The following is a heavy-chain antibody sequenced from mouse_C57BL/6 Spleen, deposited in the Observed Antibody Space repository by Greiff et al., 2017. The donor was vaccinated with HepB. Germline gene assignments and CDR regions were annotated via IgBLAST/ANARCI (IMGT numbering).Heavy chain of an antibody. CDR3: TREYYDPYAMDY. CDR1: GFTFSSYA. CDR2: ISSGGDYI. D-gene: IGHD2-4*01. V-gene: IGHV5-9-1*02. J-gene: IGHJ4*01. Sequence: EVQGVESGEGLVKPGGSLKLSCAASGFTFSSYAMSWVRQTPEKRLEWVAYISSGGDYIYYADTVKGRFTISRDNARNTLYLQMSSLKSEDTAMYYCTREYYDPYAMDYWGQGTSVTVSS.